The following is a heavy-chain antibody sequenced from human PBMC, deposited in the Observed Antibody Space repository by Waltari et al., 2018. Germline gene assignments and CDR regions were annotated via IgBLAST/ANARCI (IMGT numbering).Heavy chain of an antibody. CDR1: GGSISSYY. D-gene: IGHD6-19*01. CDR2: IYYSGST. J-gene: IGHJ4*02. CDR3: ARADSSGWYWYYFDY. V-gene: IGHV4-59*01. Sequence: QVQLQESGPGLVKPSETLSLTCTVSGGSISSYYWSWIRQPPGKGLEWIGYIYYSGSTNYNPSLKSRVTISVATSKNQFSLKLSSVTAADTAVYYCARADSSGWYWYYFDYWGQGTLVTVSS.